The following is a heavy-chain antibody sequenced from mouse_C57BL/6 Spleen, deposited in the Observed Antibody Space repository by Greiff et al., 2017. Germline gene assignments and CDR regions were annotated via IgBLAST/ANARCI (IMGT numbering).Heavy chain of an antibody. V-gene: IGHV1-18*01. CDR2: INPNNGGT. Sequence: EVQLQQSGPELVKPGASVKIPCKASGYTFTDSNMDWVKQSHGKSLEWIGDINPNNGGTIYNQKFKGKATLTVDKSSSTAYMELRSLTSEDTGVYYCARSDQGWFAYWGQGTLVTVSA. J-gene: IGHJ3*01. CDR3: ARSDQGWFAY. D-gene: IGHD3-2*02. CDR1: GYTFTDSN.